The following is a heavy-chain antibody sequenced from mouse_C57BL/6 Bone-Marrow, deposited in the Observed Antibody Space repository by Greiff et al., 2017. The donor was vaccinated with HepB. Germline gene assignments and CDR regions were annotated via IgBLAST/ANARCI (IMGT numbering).Heavy chain of an antibody. D-gene: IGHD1-1*01. CDR3: ARHYGNSYASWFAY. J-gene: IGHJ3*01. CDR2: IRNKANGYTT. Sequence: EVQLVESGGGLVQPGGSLSLSCAASGFTFTDYYMSWVRQPPGKALEWLGFIRNKANGYTTEYSASVKGRFTISRDNSQSILYLQMNALRADDSATSYCARHYGNSYASWFAYWGQGTLVTVSA. CDR1: GFTFTDYY. V-gene: IGHV7-3*01.